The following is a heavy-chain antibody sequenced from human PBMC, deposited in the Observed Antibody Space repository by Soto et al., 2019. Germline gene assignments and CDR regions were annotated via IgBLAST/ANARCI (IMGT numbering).Heavy chain of an antibody. Sequence: GGSLRLSCAASGFIFSNAWINWVRQAPGKGLEWVGRIKSKADGGTTDFAAPVKGRFAISRDDSMNMMYMQMSSLRTEDTAVYYCTTVSYINVQIVRFDFWGHGTLVTVSS. CDR2: IKSKADGGTT. CDR3: TTVSYINVQIVRFDF. V-gene: IGHV3-15*07. D-gene: IGHD1-26*01. CDR1: GFIFSNAW. J-gene: IGHJ4*01.